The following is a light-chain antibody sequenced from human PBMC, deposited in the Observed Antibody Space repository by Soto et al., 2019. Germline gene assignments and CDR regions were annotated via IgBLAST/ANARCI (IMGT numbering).Light chain of an antibody. Sequence: DIQMTQSPSSLSASVGDRVTITCRASQSISSYLNWYQQKPGKAPKLLIYGASSLQGGVPSRFSGSGSGTYFTLTISSLQPEDIATYYCQQSYNTPRTFGQGTKVEIK. J-gene: IGKJ1*01. V-gene: IGKV1-39*01. CDR3: QQSYNTPRT. CDR1: QSISSY. CDR2: GAS.